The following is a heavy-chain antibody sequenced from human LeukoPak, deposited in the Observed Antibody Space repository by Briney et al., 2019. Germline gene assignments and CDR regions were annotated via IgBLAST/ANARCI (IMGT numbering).Heavy chain of an antibody. D-gene: IGHD2-21*02. CDR1: GFIFSSYS. CDR2: ICTDSSIT. V-gene: IGHV3-48*01. Sequence: GGSLRLSCAASGFIFSSYSMNWVRQAPGKGLEWVSFICTDSSITRHADSVKGRFTISRDNVKNSLYLQMNSLRAGDTALYYCARGTHCGGDCYHPPDYWGQGTLVTVSS. CDR3: ARGTHCGGDCYHPPDY. J-gene: IGHJ4*02.